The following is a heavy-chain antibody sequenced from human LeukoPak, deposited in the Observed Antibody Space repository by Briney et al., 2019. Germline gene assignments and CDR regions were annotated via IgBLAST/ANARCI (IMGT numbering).Heavy chain of an antibody. CDR2: ISGSGSAI. J-gene: IGHJ4*02. D-gene: IGHD1-20*01. Sequence: GGSLRLSCAASAFTFSDYYMSWIRQAPGKGLEWVSYISGSGSAIYYADSVKGRFTISRDNAKNSLYLQMNSLRVEDTAVFYCAGGIIGSFDYWGQGTLVTVSS. V-gene: IGHV3-11*01. CDR3: AGGIIGSFDY. CDR1: AFTFSDYY.